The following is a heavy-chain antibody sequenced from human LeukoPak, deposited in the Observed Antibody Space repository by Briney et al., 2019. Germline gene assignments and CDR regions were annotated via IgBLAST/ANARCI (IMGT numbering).Heavy chain of an antibody. Sequence: SQTLSLTCALSGDTVSSNSAAWDWVSQSPSGGLGVLVSTCYSSKWYYDYALSVKSRITINHNKSENQFSLQMNSVTPDDTAVYYCARDGTWRLDYWGQGILVTVSS. V-gene: IGHV6-1*01. J-gene: IGHJ4*02. D-gene: IGHD2-15*01. CDR3: ARDGTWRLDY. CDR2: TCYSSKWYY. CDR1: GDTVSSNSAA.